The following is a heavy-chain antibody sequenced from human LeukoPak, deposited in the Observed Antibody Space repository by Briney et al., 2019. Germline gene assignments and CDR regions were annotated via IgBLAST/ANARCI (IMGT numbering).Heavy chain of an antibody. CDR2: INPSGGST. CDR1: GYTFTYYY. CDR3: ARDHVPTYVGIDY. Sequence: ASVKVSCKASGYTFTYYYMHWVRQAPGQGLEWLGVINPSGGSTTYAQKFQGRVTMTRDTSTSTVYMELSSLRSEDTAVYYCARDHVPTYVGIDYWGQGTLVTVSS. J-gene: IGHJ4*02. D-gene: IGHD1-26*01. V-gene: IGHV1-46*01.